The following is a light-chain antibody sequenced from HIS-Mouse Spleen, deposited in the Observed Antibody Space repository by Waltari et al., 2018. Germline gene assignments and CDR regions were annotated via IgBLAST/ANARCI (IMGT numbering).Light chain of an antibody. CDR2: EGS. CDR1: SSDVGSYNL. CDR3: CSYAGSSTVV. V-gene: IGLV2-23*01. Sequence: QPALTQPASVSRSPGQSTTISCTGPSSDVGSYNLVPCYQQHQGKAPKLMIYEGSKRPSGVSNRFSGSKSGNTASLTISGLQAEDEADYYCCSYAGSSTVVFGGGTKLTVL. J-gene: IGLJ2*01.